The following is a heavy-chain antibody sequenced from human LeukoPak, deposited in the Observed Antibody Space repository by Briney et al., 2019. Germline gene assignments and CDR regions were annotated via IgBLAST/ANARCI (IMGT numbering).Heavy chain of an antibody. D-gene: IGHD6-13*01. CDR2: IKSKTDGGTT. CDR3: TTDSSSWYVDI. CDR1: GFTFSNAW. V-gene: IGHV3-15*01. J-gene: IGHJ3*02. Sequence: PGGSLRLSCAASGFTFSNAWMSWVRQAPGKGLEWVGRIKSKTDGGTTDYAAPVKGRFTISRDDSENTLYLQMNSLKTEDTAVYYCTTDSSSWYVDIWGQGTMVTVSS.